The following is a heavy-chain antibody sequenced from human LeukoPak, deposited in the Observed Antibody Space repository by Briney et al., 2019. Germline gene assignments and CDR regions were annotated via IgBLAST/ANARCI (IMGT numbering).Heavy chain of an antibody. CDR2: ISGSGGST. V-gene: IGHV3-23*01. D-gene: IGHD2-2*01. J-gene: IGHJ4*02. Sequence: GGSLRLSCAASGFTFSSYAMSWVRQAPGKGLEWVSAISGSGGSTYYADSVKGRFTISRDNSENTLYLQMNSLRAEDTAVYYCAKGGCSSTSCYWGQGTLVTVSS. CDR3: AKGGCSSTSCY. CDR1: GFTFSSYA.